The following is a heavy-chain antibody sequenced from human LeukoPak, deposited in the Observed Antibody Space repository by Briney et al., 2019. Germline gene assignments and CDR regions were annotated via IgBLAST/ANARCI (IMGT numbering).Heavy chain of an antibody. D-gene: IGHD4-17*01. CDR1: GGSISSYY. J-gene: IGHJ4*02. V-gene: IGHV4-34*01. CDR2: INHSGSA. Sequence: SETLSLTCTVSGGSISSYYWTWIRQPPGKGLEWIGEINHSGSANYNPSLKSRVTISLDTSKNQFYLKLSSVTAADTAVYYCARGQGTVTTHWGQGTLVTVSS. CDR3: ARGQGTVTTH.